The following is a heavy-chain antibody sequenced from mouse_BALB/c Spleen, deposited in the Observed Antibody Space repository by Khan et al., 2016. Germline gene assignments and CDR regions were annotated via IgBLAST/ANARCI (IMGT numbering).Heavy chain of an antibody. J-gene: IGHJ2*01. V-gene: IGHV1-4*01. CDR3: ARWRRRGGNYHFDY. D-gene: IGHD2-1*01. Sequence: QVQLLQSGAELARPGASVKMSCKASGYTFTIYTMHWVKQRPGQGLEWIGYINPSSGYTNYNQKFKDKATLTADKSSSTAYLQLSSLTSEDSADYYGARWRRRGGNYHFDYWGQGTTLTVSS. CDR2: INPSSGYT. CDR1: GYTFTIYT.